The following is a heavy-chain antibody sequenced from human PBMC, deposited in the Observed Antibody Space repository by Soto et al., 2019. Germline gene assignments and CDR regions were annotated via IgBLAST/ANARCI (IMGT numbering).Heavy chain of an antibody. J-gene: IGHJ4*02. Sequence: ASVKVSCKASGYTFTSYGITWVRQAPGQGLEWMGWISAHNGDTTYAQKFQGRVTMTTDTSTRTAYMELRSLRSDDTAVYFCARVLLSLFDYWGQGTLVTVSS. D-gene: IGHD1-26*01. CDR1: GYTFTSYG. CDR2: ISAHNGDT. CDR3: ARVLLSLFDY. V-gene: IGHV1-18*04.